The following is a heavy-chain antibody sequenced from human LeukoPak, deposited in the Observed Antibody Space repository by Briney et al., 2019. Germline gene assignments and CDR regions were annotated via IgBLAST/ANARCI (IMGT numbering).Heavy chain of an antibody. Sequence: ASVKVSCKASGYTFTSYGISWVRQAPGQGLEWMGWINPNSGGTNYAQKFQGRVTMTRDTSISTAYMELSRLRSDDTAVYYCARDLFIMGYCSSTSCSAGYWGQGTLVTVSS. V-gene: IGHV1-2*02. CDR1: GYTFTSYG. CDR3: ARDLFIMGYCSSTSCSAGY. J-gene: IGHJ4*02. D-gene: IGHD2-2*01. CDR2: INPNSGGT.